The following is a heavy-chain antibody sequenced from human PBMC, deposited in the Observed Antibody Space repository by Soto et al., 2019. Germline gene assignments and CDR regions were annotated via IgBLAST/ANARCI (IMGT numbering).Heavy chain of an antibody. CDR3: TTGVPVDTDAFDI. D-gene: IGHD5-18*01. J-gene: IGHJ3*02. Sequence: QVQLQESGPGLVKPSETLSLTCNVSGGSISSNYWRWIRQPPAKGLEWIGYIYYSGSTNYKPSLESRLTISVDTSKNHFSLKLCSVTAADPAVYYCTTGVPVDTDAFDIWGQGTMVTVSS. V-gene: IGHV4-59*01. CDR1: GGSISSNY. CDR2: IYYSGST.